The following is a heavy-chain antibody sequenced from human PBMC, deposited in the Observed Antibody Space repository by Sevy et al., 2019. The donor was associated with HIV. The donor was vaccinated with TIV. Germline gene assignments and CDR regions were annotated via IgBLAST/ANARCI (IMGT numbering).Heavy chain of an antibody. CDR3: TRVEGATDWGMDV. D-gene: IGHD1-26*01. CDR2: IRSKSYGGTI. V-gene: IGHV3-49*04. Sequence: GGSLRLSCTASGFTFGDYTVSWVRQAPGKGLEWVGFIRSKSYGGTIEYAASVKGRFTISKDTSKSIAYLQMNSLKTEDTALYFGTRVEGATDWGMDVWGQGTTVTVSS. CDR1: GFTFGDYT. J-gene: IGHJ6*02.